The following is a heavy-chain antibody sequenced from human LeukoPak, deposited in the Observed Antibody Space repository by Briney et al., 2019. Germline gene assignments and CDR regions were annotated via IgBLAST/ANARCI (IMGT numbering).Heavy chain of an antibody. Sequence: ASVKVSFKASGYTFTSYGISWVRQAPGQGLEWMGWISAYNGNTNYAQKLQGRVTMTTDTSTSTAYMELRSMRSDDTAVYYCARIAAAGREAFDIWGQGTMVTVSS. CDR2: ISAYNGNT. J-gene: IGHJ3*02. D-gene: IGHD6-13*01. V-gene: IGHV1-18*01. CDR1: GYTFTSYG. CDR3: ARIAAAGREAFDI.